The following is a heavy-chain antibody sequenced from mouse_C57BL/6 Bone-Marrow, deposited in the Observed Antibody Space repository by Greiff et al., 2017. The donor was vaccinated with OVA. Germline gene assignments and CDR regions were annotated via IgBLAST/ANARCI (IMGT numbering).Heavy chain of an antibody. J-gene: IGHJ2*01. V-gene: IGHV1-18*01. CDR3: ARGESISSDPLFDY. D-gene: IGHD6-1*01. Sequence: EVQLQQSGPELVKPGASVKIPCKASGYTFPDYNMDWVKPSHGKSLEWIGDINPNNGGTIYNQKFKGKATLTVDKSSSTAYMELRRLSSAVTSVSSFARGESISSDPLFDYWGQGTPLTVSS. CDR1: GYTFPDYN. CDR2: INPNNGGT.